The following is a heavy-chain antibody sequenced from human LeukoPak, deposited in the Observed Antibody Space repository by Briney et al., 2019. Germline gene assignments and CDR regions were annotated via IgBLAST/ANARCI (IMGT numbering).Heavy chain of an antibody. J-gene: IGHJ4*02. CDR2: ISSSGSTI. CDR3: ARDYSSGWYYFDY. CDR1: GFTFSSYE. V-gene: IGHV3-48*03. Sequence: GGPLRLSCAASGFTFSSYEMNWVRKAPGKGLEWVSYISSSGSTIYYADSVKGRFTISRDNAKNSLYLQMNSLRAEDTAVYYCARDYSSGWYYFDYWGQGTLVTVSS. D-gene: IGHD6-19*01.